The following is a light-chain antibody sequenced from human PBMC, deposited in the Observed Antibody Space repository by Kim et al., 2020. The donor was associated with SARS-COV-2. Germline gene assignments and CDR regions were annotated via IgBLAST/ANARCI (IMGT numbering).Light chain of an antibody. CDR2: DVS. CDR1: SSDVGGYNY. Sequence: LTQPRSVSGSPGQSVTISCTGTSSDVGGYNYVSWYQQHPGKAPKLMIYDVSKRPSGVPDRFSGSKSGNTASLTISGLQAEDEADYYCCSYAGSYTVVFGGGTKLTVL. CDR3: CSYAGSYTVV. V-gene: IGLV2-11*01. J-gene: IGLJ2*01.